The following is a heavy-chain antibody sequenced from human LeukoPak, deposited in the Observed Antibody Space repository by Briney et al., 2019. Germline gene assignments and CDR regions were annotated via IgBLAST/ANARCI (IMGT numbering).Heavy chain of an antibody. CDR3: ARDWPMMATITLDAFDI. D-gene: IGHD5-24*01. J-gene: IGHJ3*02. Sequence: GGSLRLSCAASGFTFSSYWMSWVRQAPGKGLEWVANIKQDGSEKYYVDSVKGRFTISRDNAKNSLYLQMNSLRAEDTAVYYCARDWPMMATITLDAFDIWGQGTMVTVS. CDR2: IKQDGSEK. CDR1: GFTFSSYW. V-gene: IGHV3-7*01.